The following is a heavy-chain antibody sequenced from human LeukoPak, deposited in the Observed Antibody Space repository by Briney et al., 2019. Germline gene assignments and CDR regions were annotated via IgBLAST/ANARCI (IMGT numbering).Heavy chain of an antibody. V-gene: IGHV3-74*01. CDR1: GFTYSSYW. J-gene: IGHJ6*02. CDR2: INGDGRNI. Sequence: GGSLRLSCVASGFTYSSYWMHWVRQDPRKGLVWVSRINGDGRNINYADSVRGRFTIFRDNAKNTLYLQMNTLRVEDTAVYYCTRDLMDYDVSTGLHHYYMDVWGQGTTVTVSS. D-gene: IGHD3-9*01. CDR3: TRDLMDYDVSTGLHHYYMDV.